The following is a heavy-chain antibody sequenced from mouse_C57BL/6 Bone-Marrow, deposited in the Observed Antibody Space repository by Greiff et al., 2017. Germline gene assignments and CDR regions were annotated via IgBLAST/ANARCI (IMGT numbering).Heavy chain of an antibody. Sequence: QVQLQQPGPELVKPGASVKLSCKASGYTFTSYWMHWVKQRPGQGLEWIGNINPSNGGTNYNEKFKSKATLTVDKSSSTAYRQLSSLPSEDSAVYDCARADDYYGSSLRDAMDYWGQGTSVTVSS. D-gene: IGHD1-1*01. J-gene: IGHJ4*01. CDR1: GYTFTSYW. CDR3: ARADDYYGSSLRDAMDY. V-gene: IGHV1-53*01. CDR2: INPSNGGT.